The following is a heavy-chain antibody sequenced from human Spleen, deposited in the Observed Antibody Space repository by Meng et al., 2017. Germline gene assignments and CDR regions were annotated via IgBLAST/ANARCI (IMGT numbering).Heavy chain of an antibody. D-gene: IGHD6-19*01. Sequence: QGPLRGAGPGLVKPSGTLSLTCVVSGGSISSIDWWSWVRQPPGKGLEWIGEIYHGGDTNYNPSLKSRVTIAIDKSKNQFSLKLSSVTAADTAVYYCASWIYSCGWQWGQGALVTVSS. J-gene: IGHJ4*02. V-gene: IGHV4/OR15-8*02. CDR2: IYHGGDT. CDR3: ASWIYSCGWQ. CDR1: GGSISSIDW.